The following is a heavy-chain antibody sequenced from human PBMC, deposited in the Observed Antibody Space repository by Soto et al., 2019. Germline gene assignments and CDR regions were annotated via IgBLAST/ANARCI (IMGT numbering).Heavy chain of an antibody. Sequence: QVQLQESGPGLVKPSETLSLTCTVSGGSISSYYWSWIRQPPGKGLEWIGYIYYSGSTNYNPSLKCRVTISVDTSKHQFPLKLCSVTAADTALYYCATRYRGTFDYSRLGTLVTVSS. CDR3: ATRYRGTFDY. V-gene: IGHV4-59*08. J-gene: IGHJ4*02. CDR2: IYYSGST. D-gene: IGHD2-15*01. CDR1: GGSISSYY.